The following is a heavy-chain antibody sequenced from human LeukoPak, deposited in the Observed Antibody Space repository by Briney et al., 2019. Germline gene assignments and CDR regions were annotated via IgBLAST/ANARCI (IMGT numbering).Heavy chain of an antibody. D-gene: IGHD1-26*01. V-gene: IGHV4-61*08. CDR2: IYYSGST. CDR1: GGSVSSGGYY. J-gene: IGHJ4*02. Sequence: PETLSLTCTVSGGSVSSGGYYWSWIRQTPGKGLEWIGYIYYSGSTNYNPSLKSRVTISVDTSKNQFSLKLSSVTAADTAVYYCARSKWELLDYWGQGTLVTVSS. CDR3: ARSKWELLDY.